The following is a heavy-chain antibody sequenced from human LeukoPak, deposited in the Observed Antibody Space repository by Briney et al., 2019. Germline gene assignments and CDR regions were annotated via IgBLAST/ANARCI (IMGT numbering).Heavy chain of an antibody. D-gene: IGHD3-16*02. CDR2: IIPIFGTP. J-gene: IGHJ4*02. V-gene: IGHV1-69*06. CDR1: GGTFSSYI. CDR3: ATYDYVWGSYRYTANFDY. Sequence: GASVKVSCKASGGTFSSYIITWVRQAPGQGLEWMGRIIPIFGTPDYAQKFQGRVTMTEDTSTDTAYMELSSLRSEDTAVYYCATYDYVWGSYRYTANFDYWGQGTLVTVSS.